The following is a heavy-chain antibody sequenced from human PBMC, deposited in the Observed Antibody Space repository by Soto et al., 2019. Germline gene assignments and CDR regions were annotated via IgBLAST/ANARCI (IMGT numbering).Heavy chain of an antibody. V-gene: IGHV3-74*01. CDR1: GFTFSSYW. Sequence: PGGSLRLSCAASGFTFSSYWMHWVRQAPGKGLVWVSRINPGGSITAYADSVKGRFTISRDNAKNTLYLQMNTLRGDDTAVYYRARVPTGKYGVWNYWRQGTLVTVSS. CDR2: INPGGSIT. J-gene: IGHJ4*02. D-gene: IGHD2-8*01. CDR3: ARVPTGKYGVWNY.